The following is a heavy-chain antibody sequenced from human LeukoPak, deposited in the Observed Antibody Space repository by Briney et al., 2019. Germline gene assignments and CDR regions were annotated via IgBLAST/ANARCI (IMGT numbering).Heavy chain of an antibody. D-gene: IGHD2-2*02. CDR3: ARQRDTASVGAFDT. J-gene: IGHJ3*02. V-gene: IGHV4-39*01. CDR1: GGSIRSNTNFWGWDSSSY. Sequence: SETLSLTCSVSGGSIRSNTNFWGWDSSSYWGWIRQPPGKGLEWIGSIHFTGTTYYNSSLQSRLTISVDTSKNLFSLKLTSVTATDTVLYYCARQRDTASVGAFDTWGQGTMVIVSP. CDR2: IHFTGTT.